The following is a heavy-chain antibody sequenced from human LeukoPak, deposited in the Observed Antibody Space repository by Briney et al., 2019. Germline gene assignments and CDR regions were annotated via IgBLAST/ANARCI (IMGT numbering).Heavy chain of an antibody. Sequence: PGGSLRLSCVASGFTFSGSAMHWVRQASGKGLEWVGRIRSKANSYATAYAASVKGRFTISRDGSKNTAYLQMNSLKTEDTAVYYCTRSSYYYDSSGYYYVRHFDYWGQGTLVTVSS. CDR2: IRSKANSYAT. J-gene: IGHJ4*02. D-gene: IGHD3-22*01. CDR3: TRSSYYYDSSGYYYVRHFDY. V-gene: IGHV3-73*01. CDR1: GFTFSGSA.